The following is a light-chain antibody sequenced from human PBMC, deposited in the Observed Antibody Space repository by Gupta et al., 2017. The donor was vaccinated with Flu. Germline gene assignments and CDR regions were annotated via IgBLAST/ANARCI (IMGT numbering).Light chain of an antibody. Sequence: TVTLTCGLSSGSVSTSYYPSWYQQTPGQAPLMLIYSTNTRSAGVPDRFSGSILGNTAALTITGAQADDESDYYCFQYVGSGDWVFGGGTKLTVL. CDR1: SGSVSTSYY. V-gene: IGLV8-61*01. CDR2: STN. J-gene: IGLJ3*02. CDR3: FQYVGSGDWV.